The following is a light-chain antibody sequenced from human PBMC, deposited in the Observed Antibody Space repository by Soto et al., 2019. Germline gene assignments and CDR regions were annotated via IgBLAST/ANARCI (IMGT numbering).Light chain of an antibody. J-gene: IGKJ3*01. CDR2: AAS. CDR1: QTIMTY. Sequence: DIQMTQSPSSLSASVGDEVTITCRASQTIMTYLNWYQLKPGKPPRLLIYAASSLQSGVPSRFSGSGSGTDFTLTISSLQPEDFAVYYCQQRSNWLVGPGTKVDSK. CDR3: QQRSNWL. V-gene: IGKV1-39*01.